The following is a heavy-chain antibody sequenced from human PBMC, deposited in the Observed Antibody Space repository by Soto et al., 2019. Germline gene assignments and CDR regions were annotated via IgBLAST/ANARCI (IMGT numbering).Heavy chain of an antibody. V-gene: IGHV3-23*01. CDR2: ISGSGGST. CDR1: GFTFSSYA. Sequence: PGGSLRLSCAASGFTFSSYAMSWVRQAPGKGLEWVSAISGSGGSTYYADSVNGRFTISRDNSKNTLYLQMNSLRAEDTAVYYCAKDRGFFPIAAAGITWGQGTLVTVSS. J-gene: IGHJ5*02. D-gene: IGHD6-13*01. CDR3: AKDRGFFPIAAAGIT.